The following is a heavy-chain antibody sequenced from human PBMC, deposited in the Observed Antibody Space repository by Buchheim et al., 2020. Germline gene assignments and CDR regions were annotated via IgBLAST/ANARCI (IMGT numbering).Heavy chain of an antibody. J-gene: IGHJ6*02. D-gene: IGHD5-18*01. CDR3: ARDLLDTAMVLYYYYYYGMDV. CDR1: GFTFSSYS. Sequence: EVQLVESGGGLVKPGGSLRLSCAASGFTFSSYSMNWVRQAPGKGLEWVSSISSSSSYIYYADSVKGRFTISRDNAKNSLYLQMNSLRAEDTAVYYCARDLLDTAMVLYYYYYYGMDVWGQGTT. V-gene: IGHV3-21*01. CDR2: ISSSSSYI.